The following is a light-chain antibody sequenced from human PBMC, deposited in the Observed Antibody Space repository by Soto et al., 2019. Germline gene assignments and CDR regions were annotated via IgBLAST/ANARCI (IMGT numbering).Light chain of an antibody. CDR1: SRDVGGYNY. CDR2: DVD. J-gene: IGLJ2*01. Sequence: QSVLTQPRSVSGSPGQSVTISCTGTSRDVGGYNYVSWYRQYPGEAPKLIIYDVDKRPSELPDRFSASKSGNTASLTISWLHPEDEADYFCSSYSGAYIVVLFGGGTKLTVL. CDR3: SSYSGAYIVVL. V-gene: IGLV2-11*01.